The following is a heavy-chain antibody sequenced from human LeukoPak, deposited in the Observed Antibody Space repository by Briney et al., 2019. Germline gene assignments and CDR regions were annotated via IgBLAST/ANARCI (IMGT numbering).Heavy chain of an antibody. Sequence: PSEALSLTCTVSGASISSTSYCWGWIRQPAGKGLEWIGHIHTSGSTNYNPSLKSRVTISVDTSKNQFSLKLSSVTAADTAVYYCARRSSYYYGSGSYYRSNNWFDPWGQGTLVTVSS. D-gene: IGHD3-10*01. V-gene: IGHV4-61*09. CDR1: GASISSTSYC. CDR3: ARRSSYYYGSGSYYRSNNWFDP. CDR2: IHTSGST. J-gene: IGHJ5*02.